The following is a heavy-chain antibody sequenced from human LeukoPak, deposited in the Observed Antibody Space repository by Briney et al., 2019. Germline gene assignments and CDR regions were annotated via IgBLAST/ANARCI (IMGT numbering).Heavy chain of an antibody. D-gene: IGHD3-3*01. CDR1: GFTFSSYS. V-gene: IGHV3-21*01. CDR3: ARDATPTYYDFWSGYSSRAPNYFDY. CDR2: ISSSSSYI. Sequence: GGSLRLSCAASGFTFSSYSMNWARQAPGKGLEWVSSISSSSSYIYYADSVKGRFTISRDNAKNSLYLQMNSLRAEDTAVYYCARDATPTYYDFWSGYSSRAPNYFDYWGQGTLVTVSS. J-gene: IGHJ4*02.